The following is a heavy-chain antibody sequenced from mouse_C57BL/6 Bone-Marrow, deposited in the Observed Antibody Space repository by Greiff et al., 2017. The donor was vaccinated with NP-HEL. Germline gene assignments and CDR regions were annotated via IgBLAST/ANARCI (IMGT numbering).Heavy chain of an antibody. CDR1: GYTFTDYY. CDR2: INPYNGGT. Sequence: VQLKESGPVLVKPGASVKMSCKASGYTFTDYYMNWVKQSHGKSLEWIGVINPYNGGTSYNQKFKGKATLTVDKSSSTAYMELNSLTSEDSAVYYCARRGYGSKFDYWGQGTTLTVSS. V-gene: IGHV1-19*01. D-gene: IGHD1-1*01. CDR3: ARRGYGSKFDY. J-gene: IGHJ2*01.